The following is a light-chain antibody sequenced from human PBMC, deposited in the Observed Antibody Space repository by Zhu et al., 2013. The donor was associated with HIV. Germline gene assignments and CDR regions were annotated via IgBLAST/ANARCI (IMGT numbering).Light chain of an antibody. CDR2: WAS. CDR3: QQYYSAPHT. CDR1: QSVLYSSNNKNY. J-gene: IGKJ2*01. V-gene: IGKV4-1*01. Sequence: DIVMTQSPDSLAVSLGERATINCKSSQSVLYSSNNKNYLAWYQQKPGQPPKLLIYWASTRESGVPDRFTGSGSGTDFTLTISNLQAEDVAVYYCQQYYSAPHTFGQGTKLEIK.